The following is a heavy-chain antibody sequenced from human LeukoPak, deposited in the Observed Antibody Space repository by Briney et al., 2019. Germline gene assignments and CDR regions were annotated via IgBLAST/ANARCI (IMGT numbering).Heavy chain of an antibody. D-gene: IGHD6-13*01. V-gene: IGHV4-34*01. CDR3: ARGGQQLGN. J-gene: IGHJ4*02. CDR1: GGSFSGYY. CDR2: INHSGST. Sequence: PSETLSLTCAVYGGSFSGYYWSWIRQPPGKGLGWIGEINHSGSTNYNPSLKSRVTISVDTSKNQFSLKLSSVTAADTAVYYCARGGQQLGNWGQGTLVTVSS.